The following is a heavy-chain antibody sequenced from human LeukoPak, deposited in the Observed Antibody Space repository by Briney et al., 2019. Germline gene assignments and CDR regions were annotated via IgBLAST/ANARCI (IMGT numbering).Heavy chain of an antibody. D-gene: IGHD2-15*01. CDR2: ISGSGGST. V-gene: IGHV3-23*01. CDR1: GFTFSSYA. CDR3: AKTRARVVGNNWFDP. J-gene: IGHJ5*02. Sequence: GVSLRLSCAASGFTFSSYAMSWVRQAPGKGLEWVSAISGSGGSTYYADSVKGRFTISRDNSKNTLYLQMNSLRAEDTAVYYCAKTRARVVGNNWFDPWGQGTLVTVSS.